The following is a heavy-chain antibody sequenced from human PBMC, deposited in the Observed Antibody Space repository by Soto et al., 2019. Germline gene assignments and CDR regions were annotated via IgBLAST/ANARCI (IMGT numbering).Heavy chain of an antibody. CDR2: IIPMLGMS. Sequence: QVQLVQSGAEVKKPGSSVRVSCTASGDTFNFYTISWVRQVPGQGPEWMGRIIPMLGMSNYAQKFQGRVTITGDKSTGTVYMNPSGLTSEDKAVYYCATNYGSGSTHFDYWGEGTLVTVSS. V-gene: IGHV1-69*02. CDR3: ATNYGSGSTHFDY. CDR1: GDTFNFYT. D-gene: IGHD3-10*01. J-gene: IGHJ4*02.